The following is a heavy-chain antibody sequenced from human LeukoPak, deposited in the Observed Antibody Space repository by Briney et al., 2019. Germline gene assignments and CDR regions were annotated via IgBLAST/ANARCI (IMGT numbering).Heavy chain of an antibody. D-gene: IGHD6-19*01. J-gene: IGHJ5*02. CDR1: GYTFTSYG. V-gene: IGHV1-18*01. CDR3: APTALSGSYPGNWFDH. Sequence: ASVKVSCKASGYTFTSYGISWVRQAPGQGLEWMGWISAYNGNTNYAQKPQGRVTMTTDTSTSTAYMELRSLRSDDTAVYYCAPTALSGSYPGNWFDHWGQGTLVTVSS. CDR2: ISAYNGNT.